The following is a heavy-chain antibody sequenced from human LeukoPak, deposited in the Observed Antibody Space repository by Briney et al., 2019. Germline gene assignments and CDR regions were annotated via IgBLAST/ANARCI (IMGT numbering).Heavy chain of an antibody. J-gene: IGHJ3*02. Sequence: GGSLRLSCAASGFTFSTYAMSWVRQAPGKGLEWVSAISGSGGSTFYADSVKGRFTISRDNSKNTLYLQMNSLRAEDTAVYYCLAAAGSSAFDIWGQGTMVTVSS. D-gene: IGHD6-13*01. CDR2: ISGSGGST. CDR1: GFTFSTYA. CDR3: LAAAGSSAFDI. V-gene: IGHV3-23*01.